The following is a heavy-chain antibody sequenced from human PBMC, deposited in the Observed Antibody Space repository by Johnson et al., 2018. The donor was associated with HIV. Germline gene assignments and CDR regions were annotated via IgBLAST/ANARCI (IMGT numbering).Heavy chain of an antibody. CDR2: ITNGGST. CDR3: ARASALDI. V-gene: IGHV3-64*07. Sequence: VQLVESGGGLVQPGGSLRLSCAASGFTFSRYDMHWVRQAPGKGLEYVSGITNGGSTYSADSVKGRFTISRDNSRNTLYLQMGSLRPEDMAVYYCARASALDIWGKGTMVTVSS. CDR1: GFTFSRYD. J-gene: IGHJ3*02.